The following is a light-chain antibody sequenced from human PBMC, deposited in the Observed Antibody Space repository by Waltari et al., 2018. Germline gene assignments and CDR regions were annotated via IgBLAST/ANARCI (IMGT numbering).Light chain of an antibody. V-gene: IGLV2-11*01. CDR2: DIK. J-gene: IGLJ2*01. Sequence: QSALTPPRPVHGSPGQSVTIPCSGTRRDFGAYMSVSWYQQHPGKAPRLIIYDIKKRPSGVPDRFSGSKSGNTASLTISGLQPDDGADYFCCSYAGNSMIFGGGTMLTVL. CDR1: RRDFGAYMS. CDR3: CSYAGNSMI.